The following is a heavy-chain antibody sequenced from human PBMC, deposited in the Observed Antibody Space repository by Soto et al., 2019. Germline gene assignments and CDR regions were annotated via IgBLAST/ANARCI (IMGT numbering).Heavy chain of an antibody. CDR3: VTNGMPGKNWFDP. CDR2: IHYSGST. Sequence: SETLSLTCTVSGGSISSSSYYWGWIRQTPGKGLEWIGSIHYSGSTHYNPSLKSRVTISVDTSKKQVSLKLSSVTAADTAVDYCVTNGMPGKNWFDPWGQGTLVNVSS. D-gene: IGHD1-1*01. J-gene: IGHJ5*02. V-gene: IGHV4-39*01. CDR1: GGSISSSSYY.